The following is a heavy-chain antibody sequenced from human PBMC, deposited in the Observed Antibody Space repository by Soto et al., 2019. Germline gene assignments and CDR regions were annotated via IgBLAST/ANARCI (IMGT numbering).Heavy chain of an antibody. CDR3: AKRDVPHSTSNAYFYDH. CDR2: ISVSVGST. D-gene: IGHD2-21*02. J-gene: IGHJ4*02. Sequence: EVQLLQSGGGLVQPGGSLTLSCGVSGFPFAPSPMSWVRQAPGKGLEWVSTISVSVGSTYSADSVQGRFTVSSDISDNTLFLRMTSLTADDTAVYFCAKRDVPHSTSNAYFYDHWGRGVLVTVSS. V-gene: IGHV3-23*01. CDR1: GFPFAPSP.